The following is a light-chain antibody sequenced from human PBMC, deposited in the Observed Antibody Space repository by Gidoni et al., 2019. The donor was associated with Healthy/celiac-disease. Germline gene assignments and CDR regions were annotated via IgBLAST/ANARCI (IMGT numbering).Light chain of an antibody. Sequence: DIQMTPSPSSLSASVGDRVTITCQASQDISNYLNLYQQKPGKAPKLLIYDASNLETGVPSRFSGSGSGTDFTFTISSLQPEDIATYYCQQYDNLPITFXQXTRLEIK. V-gene: IGKV1-33*01. CDR1: QDISNY. CDR2: DAS. J-gene: IGKJ5*01. CDR3: QQYDNLPIT.